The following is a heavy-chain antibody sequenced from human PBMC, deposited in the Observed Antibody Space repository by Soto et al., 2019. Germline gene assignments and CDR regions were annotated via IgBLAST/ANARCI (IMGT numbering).Heavy chain of an antibody. Sequence: GGSLRLSCAASGFTFSSYGMHWVRQAPGKGLEWVAVISYDGSNKYYADSVKGRFTISRDNSKNTLYLQMNSLRAEDTAVYYCATQTPGYCSGGSCPYYFDYWGQGTLVTVSS. D-gene: IGHD2-15*01. CDR2: ISYDGSNK. CDR3: ATQTPGYCSGGSCPYYFDY. J-gene: IGHJ4*02. V-gene: IGHV3-30*03. CDR1: GFTFSSYG.